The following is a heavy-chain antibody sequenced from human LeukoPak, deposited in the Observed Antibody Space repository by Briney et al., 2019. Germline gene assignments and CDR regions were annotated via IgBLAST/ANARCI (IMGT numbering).Heavy chain of an antibody. CDR3: ARAYGSTYCSGGSCYPVYYMDV. V-gene: IGHV4-59*01. D-gene: IGHD2-15*01. CDR2: IYYSGST. Sequence: SETLSLTCTVSGGSISSYYWSWIRQPPGKGLEWIGYIYYSGSTNYNPSLESRVTISVDTSKNQFSLKLSSVTAADTAVYYCARAYGSTYCSGGSCYPVYYMDVWGKGTTVTVSS. J-gene: IGHJ6*03. CDR1: GGSISSYY.